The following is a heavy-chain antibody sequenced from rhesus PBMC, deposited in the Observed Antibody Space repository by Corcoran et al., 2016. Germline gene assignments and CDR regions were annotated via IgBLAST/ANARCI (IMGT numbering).Heavy chain of an antibody. D-gene: IGHD6-25*01. CDR3: ARGVRYSGS. J-gene: IGHJ4*01. Sequence: QVQLQESGPGLVKPSETLSLTCAVSGASISSYWWNWIRQHPGKGLEWLGEINVNRCTTNYTPSLKRRFSISTDASKNQFSLKLCSVTAAYTSVYYCARGVRYSGSWGQGVLVTVSS. V-gene: IGHV4-80*01. CDR1: GASISSYW. CDR2: INVNRCTT.